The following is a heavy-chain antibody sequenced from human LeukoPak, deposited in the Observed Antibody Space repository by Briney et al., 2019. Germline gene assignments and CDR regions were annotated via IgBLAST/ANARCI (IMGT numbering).Heavy chain of an antibody. V-gene: IGHV4-31*03. CDR1: GASISSGGYY. D-gene: IGHD3-3*01. CDR3: ARAGYYDFWSSYLYYFDY. J-gene: IGHJ4*02. Sequence: TSQTLSLTCTVSGASISSGGYYWSWIRQHPGKGLEWIGYIYYSGSTYYNPSLKSRVTISVDTSKNQFSLKLSSVTAADTAVYYCARAGYYDFWSSYLYYFDYWGQGTLVTVSS. CDR2: IYYSGST.